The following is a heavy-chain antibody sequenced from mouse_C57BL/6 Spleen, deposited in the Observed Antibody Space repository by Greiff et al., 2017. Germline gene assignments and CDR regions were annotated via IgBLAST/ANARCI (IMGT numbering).Heavy chain of an antibody. Sequence: VQLKESGAELVRPGASVKLSCTASGFNIKDYYMHWVKQRPEQGLEWIGRIDPEDGDTEYAPKFQGKATMTADTSSNTAYLQLSSLTSEDTAVYYCTDYYGSSYPFAYWGQGTLVTVSA. CDR1: GFNIKDYY. CDR2: IDPEDGDT. V-gene: IGHV14-1*01. CDR3: TDYYGSSYPFAY. D-gene: IGHD1-1*01. J-gene: IGHJ3*01.